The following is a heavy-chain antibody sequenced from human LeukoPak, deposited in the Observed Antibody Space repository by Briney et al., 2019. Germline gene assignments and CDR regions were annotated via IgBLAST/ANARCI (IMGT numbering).Heavy chain of an antibody. Sequence: SQTLSLTCTVSGGSISSGGYYWSWIRQPPGKGLEWIGYIYHSGSTYYNPSLKSRVTISVDRSKNQFSLKLSSVTAADTAVYYCARDSSGPFDYWGQGTLVTVSS. V-gene: IGHV4-30-2*01. J-gene: IGHJ4*02. CDR2: IYHSGST. CDR1: GGSISSGGYY. CDR3: ARDSSGPFDY. D-gene: IGHD3-22*01.